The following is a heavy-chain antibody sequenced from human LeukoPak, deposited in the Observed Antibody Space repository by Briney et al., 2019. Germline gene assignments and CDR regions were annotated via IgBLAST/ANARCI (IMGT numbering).Heavy chain of an antibody. CDR3: ARTYYYDSSGYFDY. V-gene: IGHV1-69*01. D-gene: IGHD3-22*01. CDR1: GGTFSSYA. Sequence: GSSVKVSCKASGGTFSSYAISWVRQAPGQGLEWMGGIIPIFGTANYAQKFQGRVTTTADESTSTAYMELSSLRSEDTAVYYCARTYYYDSSGYFDYWGQGTLVTVSS. CDR2: IIPIFGTA. J-gene: IGHJ4*02.